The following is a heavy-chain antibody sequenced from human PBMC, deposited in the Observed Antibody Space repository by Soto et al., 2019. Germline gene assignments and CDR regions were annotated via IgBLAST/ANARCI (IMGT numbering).Heavy chain of an antibody. D-gene: IGHD2-21*02. Sequence: SETLSLTCAVSGGSISSSHWWGWVRQAPGKGLEWIGEIYHSGSTNYNPSLKSRITMSVDKSKNQFSVNLSSVTAADTAVYYCVRDADETAIVPAPWLVWGRETMVT. CDR2: IYHSGST. J-gene: IGHJ3*01. V-gene: IGHV4-4*02. CDR3: VRDADETAIVPAPWLV. CDR1: GGSISSSHW.